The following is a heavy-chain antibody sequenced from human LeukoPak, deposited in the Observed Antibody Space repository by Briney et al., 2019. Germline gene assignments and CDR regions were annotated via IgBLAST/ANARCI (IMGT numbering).Heavy chain of an antibody. CDR3: AIGEG. CDR1: GFTFSSYA. CDR2: ISYDGSNK. J-gene: IGHJ4*02. V-gene: IGHV3-30*04. Sequence: PGRSLRLSCAASGFTFSSYAMHWVRQAPGKGLEWVAVISYDGSNKYYADSVKGRFTISRDNSKNTLYLQMNSLRAEDTAVYYCAIGEGWGQGTLVTVSS.